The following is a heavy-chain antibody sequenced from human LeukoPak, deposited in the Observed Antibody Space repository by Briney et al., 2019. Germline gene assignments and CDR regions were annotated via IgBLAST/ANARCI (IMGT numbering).Heavy chain of an antibody. D-gene: IGHD5-12*01. V-gene: IGHV1-69*04. J-gene: IGHJ4*02. CDR2: IIPILGIA. CDR3: AREDSGYDWGYFDY. CDR1: GGTFSSYA. Sequence: SAKVSCKASGGTFSSYAISWVRQAPGQGLEWMGRIIPILGIANYAQKFQGRVTITADKSTSTAYMELSSLRSEDTAVYYCAREDSGYDWGYFDYWGQGTLVTVSS.